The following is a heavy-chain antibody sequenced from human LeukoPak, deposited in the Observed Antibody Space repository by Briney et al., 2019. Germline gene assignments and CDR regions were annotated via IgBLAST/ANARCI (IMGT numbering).Heavy chain of an antibody. CDR3: ATPYYDILTGYYQGDYYGMDV. Sequence: ASVTVSCKASGYTFTGYYMHWVRQAPGQGLEWMGWINPNSGGTNYAQKFQGRVTVTRDTSISTAYMELSRLRSDDTAVYYCATPYYDILTGYYQGDYYGMDVWGQGTTVTVSS. V-gene: IGHV1-2*02. D-gene: IGHD3-9*01. J-gene: IGHJ6*02. CDR2: INPNSGGT. CDR1: GYTFTGYY.